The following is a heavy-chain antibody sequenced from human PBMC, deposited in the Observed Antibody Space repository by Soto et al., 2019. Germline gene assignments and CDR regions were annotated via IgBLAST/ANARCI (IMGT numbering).Heavy chain of an antibody. V-gene: IGHV3-23*01. Sequence: EVQLLESGGGLVQPGGSLRLSCAASGFTFSSYAMSWVRQAPRKGLEWVSAISGSGGSTYYADSVKGRFTISRDNSKNTLYLQMNSLRAEDTAVYYCAKRAYYYDSSGYYYRGYYFDYWGQGTLVTVSS. CDR1: GFTFSSYA. J-gene: IGHJ4*02. CDR2: ISGSGGST. D-gene: IGHD3-22*01. CDR3: AKRAYYYDSSGYYYRGYYFDY.